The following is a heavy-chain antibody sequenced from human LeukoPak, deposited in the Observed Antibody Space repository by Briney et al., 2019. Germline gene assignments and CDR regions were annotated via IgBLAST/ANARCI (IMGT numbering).Heavy chain of an antibody. CDR2: INHSGST. Sequence: SETLSLTCAVYGGSFSGYYWSWIRQPPGKGLEWIGEINHSGSTNYNPSLKSRVTISVDTSKNQFSLKLSSVTAADTAVYYCAIRPLYYYDTAAGAFDIWGQGTMVTVSS. V-gene: IGHV4-34*01. D-gene: IGHD3-22*01. CDR3: AIRPLYYYDTAAGAFDI. J-gene: IGHJ3*02. CDR1: GGSFSGYY.